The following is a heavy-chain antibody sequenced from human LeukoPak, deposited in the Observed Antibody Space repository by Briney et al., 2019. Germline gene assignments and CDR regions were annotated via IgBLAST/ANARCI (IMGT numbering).Heavy chain of an antibody. CDR3: ARENYYDSSGYPQADY. CDR1: GGTFSSYA. Sequence: GASVKVSCKASGGTFSSYAISWVRQAPGQGLEWMGWISAYNGNTNYAQKLQGRVTMTTDTSTSTAYMELRSLRSDDTAVYYCARENYYDSSGYPQADYWGQGTLVTVSS. CDR2: ISAYNGNT. J-gene: IGHJ4*02. V-gene: IGHV1-18*01. D-gene: IGHD3-22*01.